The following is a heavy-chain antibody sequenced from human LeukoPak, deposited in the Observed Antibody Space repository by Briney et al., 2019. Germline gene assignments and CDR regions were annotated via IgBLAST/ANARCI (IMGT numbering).Heavy chain of an antibody. D-gene: IGHD3-22*01. J-gene: IGHJ4*02. CDR2: ISYDGSNK. Sequence: GGSLRLSCAASGFTFSSCGMHWVRQAPGKGLEWVAVISYDGSNKYYADSVKGRFTISRDNSKNTLCLQMNSLRAEDTAVYYCAKDRGMIIVVPFDYWGQGTLVTVSS. V-gene: IGHV3-30*18. CDR3: AKDRGMIIVVPFDY. CDR1: GFTFSSCG.